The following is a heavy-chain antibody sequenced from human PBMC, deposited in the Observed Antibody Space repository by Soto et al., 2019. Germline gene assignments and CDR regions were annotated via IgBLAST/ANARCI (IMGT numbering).Heavy chain of an antibody. V-gene: IGHV4-31*03. CDR1: GGSISSGGYY. D-gene: IGHD2-2*01. CDR3: ARERIVVVPAAESLPTEQNYYYYYYMDV. Sequence: SETLSLTCTVSGGSISSGGYYWSWIRQHPGKGLEWIGYIYYSGSTYYNPSLKSRVTISVDTSKNQFSLKLSSVTAADTAVYYCARERIVVVPAAESLPTEQNYYYYYYMDVWGKGTTVTVSS. J-gene: IGHJ6*03. CDR2: IYYSGST.